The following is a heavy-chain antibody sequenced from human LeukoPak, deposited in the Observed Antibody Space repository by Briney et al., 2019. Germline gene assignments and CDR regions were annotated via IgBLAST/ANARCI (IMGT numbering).Heavy chain of an antibody. Sequence: GGSLRLSCAASGFTFTSHWMTWVRQAPGKGLEWVANIKQDGSEKYYVDSVKGRFTISRDNAKNSLYLQMNSLRAEDTAVYYCARASTIDYWGQGTLVTVSS. CDR2: IKQDGSEK. V-gene: IGHV3-7*04. CDR3: ARASTIDY. CDR1: GFTFTSHW. J-gene: IGHJ4*02. D-gene: IGHD2-2*01.